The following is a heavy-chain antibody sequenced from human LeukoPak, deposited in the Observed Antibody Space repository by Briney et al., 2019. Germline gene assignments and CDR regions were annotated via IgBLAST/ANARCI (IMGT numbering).Heavy chain of an antibody. D-gene: IGHD1-26*01. J-gene: IGHJ4*02. CDR2: ISSSSSYI. CDR3: ARDWGELFGSDY. CDR1: GFTFSNYS. V-gene: IGHV3-21*01. Sequence: GGSLRLSCAASGFTFSNYSMNWVRQAPGKGLGWVSSISSSSSYIYYADSVKGRFTISRDNAKNSLYLQMNSLRAEDTAVYYCARDWGELFGSDYWGQGTLVTVSS.